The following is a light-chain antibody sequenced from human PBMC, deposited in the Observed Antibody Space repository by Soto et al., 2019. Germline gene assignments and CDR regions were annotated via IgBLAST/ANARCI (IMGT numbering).Light chain of an antibody. Sequence: EVVLTQSPGTLSLCPGERATLSCRASQSVSSSYLAWYQQKPGQAPRLLIYGASSRATGIPDRFSGSGSGTDFTLTIGRLEPEDFAVYYCQQYGSSPTWTFGQGTKVDI. CDR2: GAS. V-gene: IGKV3-20*01. CDR1: QSVSSSY. J-gene: IGKJ1*01. CDR3: QQYGSSPTWT.